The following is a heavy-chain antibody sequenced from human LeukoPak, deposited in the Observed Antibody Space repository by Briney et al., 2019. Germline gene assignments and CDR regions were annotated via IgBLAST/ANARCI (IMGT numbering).Heavy chain of an antibody. CDR2: LACLDSSCTE. CDR1: GFTFSNYL. CDR3: ARDSEGCFDY. J-gene: IGHJ4*02. Sequence: GGSLRLSCAASGFTFSNYLMSWVRQAPGRGLEWVSTLACLDSSCTEYYADSVKGRFSISRDNSKSTLSLQMNSLRVDDTAIYYCARDSEGCFDYWGQGTLVTVSS. V-gene: IGHV3-23*01. D-gene: IGHD3-10*01.